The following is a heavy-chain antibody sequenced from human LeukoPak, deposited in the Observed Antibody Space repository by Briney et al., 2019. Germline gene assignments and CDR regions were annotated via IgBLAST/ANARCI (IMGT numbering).Heavy chain of an antibody. Sequence: GSLRLSCAASRLTFRTYWMSWVRQAPGKGLVWVSRMNNDGSKTDYADSVKGRFTISRDNAKDTLYLQMNDLGVDDTAVYYCARVALIEDSEEGYRWFDYWGQGTLVTVSS. J-gene: IGHJ4*02. D-gene: IGHD3-16*02. CDR2: MNNDGSKT. CDR1: RLTFRTYW. V-gene: IGHV3-74*01. CDR3: ARVALIEDSEEGYRWFDY.